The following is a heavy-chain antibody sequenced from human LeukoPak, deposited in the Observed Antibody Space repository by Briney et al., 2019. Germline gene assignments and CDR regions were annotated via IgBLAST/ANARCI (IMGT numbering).Heavy chain of an antibody. CDR3: AKSNGYGLVDI. D-gene: IGHD3-10*01. CDR1: GGSISNYY. J-gene: IGHJ3*02. Sequence: SETLSLTCTVSGGSISNYYWGWIRQPPGKGLEWIGNNSPSLRSRVTISLDTSRNQFSLKLNSVTAADTAVYYSAKSNGYGLVDIWGQGTMVTVSS. V-gene: IGHV4-59*12.